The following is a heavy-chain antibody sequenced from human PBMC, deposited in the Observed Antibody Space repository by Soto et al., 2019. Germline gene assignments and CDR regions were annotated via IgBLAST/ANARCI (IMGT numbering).Heavy chain of an antibody. CDR2: MNPGSGKT. CDR1: GYTFINFD. D-gene: IGHD6-13*01. CDR3: ARMASAGTLNGFDP. J-gene: IGHJ5*02. Sequence: QVQLVQSGAEVKEPGASVRVSCKASGYTFINFDISWVRQAAGQGLEWLGWMNPGSGKTGYASKFQGIVDMTRGASTGTSHLVLSSLASGDTAVYYCARMASAGTLNGFDPWGQGPLGVVSS. V-gene: IGHV1-8*02.